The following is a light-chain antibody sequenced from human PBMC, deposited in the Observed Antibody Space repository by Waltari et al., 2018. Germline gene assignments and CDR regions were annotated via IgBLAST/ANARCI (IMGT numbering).Light chain of an antibody. CDR2: KVS. CDR3: MQTTHSPRT. J-gene: IGKJ1*01. CDR1: QSLVHRDGNTY. Sequence: DVVMTQSPLPLSVSLGQPASISCRSSQSLVHRDGNTYLNWFQQRPGQSPRRLFYKVSRRESGVPDRFSGSGSGTVFTLKISRVEAEDVGVYYCMQTTHSPRTFGQGTKVEI. V-gene: IGKV2-30*02.